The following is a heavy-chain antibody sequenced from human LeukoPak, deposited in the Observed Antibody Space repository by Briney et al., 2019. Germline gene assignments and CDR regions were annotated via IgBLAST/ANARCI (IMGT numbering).Heavy chain of an antibody. V-gene: IGHV1-8*02. J-gene: IGHJ4*02. CDR1: GGTFSSYA. CDR3: ARGPYYYDSSLGY. D-gene: IGHD3-22*01. CDR2: MNPNSGNT. Sequence: ASVKVSCKASGGTFSSYAISWVRQAPGQGLEWMGWMNPNSGNTGYAQKFQGRVTMTRNTSISTAYMELSSLRSEDTAVYYCARGPYYYDSSLGYWGQGTLVTVSS.